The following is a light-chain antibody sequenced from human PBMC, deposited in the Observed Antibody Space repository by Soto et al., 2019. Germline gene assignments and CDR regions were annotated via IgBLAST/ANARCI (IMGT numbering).Light chain of an antibody. V-gene: IGLV1-40*01. J-gene: IGLJ2*01. CDR2: GNS. CDR1: SSNIGAGYD. CDR3: ATWDHSLTGEV. Sequence: QSVLTQPPSVSGAPGQRVTISCTGSSSNIGAGYDVHWYQQLPGTAPKLLIYGNSNRPSGVPDQFSGSKSGTSASLVITGLQAEDEADYYCATWDHSLTGEVFGGGTQLTVL.